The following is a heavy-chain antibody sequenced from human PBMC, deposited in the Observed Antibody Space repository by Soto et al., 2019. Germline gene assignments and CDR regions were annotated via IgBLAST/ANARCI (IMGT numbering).Heavy chain of an antibody. CDR3: ARDLRIAAYYYYYGMDV. CDR2: ISSSRSTI. V-gene: IGHV3-11*01. J-gene: IGHJ6*02. CDR1: GFTFSDYY. Sequence: QVQLVESGGGLVKPGGSLRLSCAASGFTFSDYYMSWIRQAPGKGLEWVSYISSSRSTIYYADSVKGRFTISRDNAKNSLYLQMNSLRAEDTAVYYCARDLRIAAYYYYYGMDVWGQGTTVTVSS. D-gene: IGHD6-13*01.